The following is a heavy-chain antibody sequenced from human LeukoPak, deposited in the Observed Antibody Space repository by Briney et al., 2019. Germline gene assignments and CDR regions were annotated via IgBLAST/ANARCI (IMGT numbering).Heavy chain of an antibody. CDR2: ISGSGGST. CDR3: AKPFGYGGPQKGAFDI. Sequence: GGSLRLSCAASGFTFSSYAMSWVRQAPGKGLERVSAISGSGGSTYYADSVKGRFTISRDNSKNTLYLQMNSLRAEDTAVYYCAKPFGYGGPQKGAFDIWGQGTMVTVSS. D-gene: IGHD4/OR15-4a*01. V-gene: IGHV3-23*01. J-gene: IGHJ3*02. CDR1: GFTFSSYA.